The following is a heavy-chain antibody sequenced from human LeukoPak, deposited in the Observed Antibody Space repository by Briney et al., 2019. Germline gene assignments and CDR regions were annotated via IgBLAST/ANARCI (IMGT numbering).Heavy chain of an antibody. CDR3: ARDRLTSGSYFFDY. Sequence: GGSLRLSCAASAFIFSDYSMNWVRQAPGKGLEWISYISGRSSTIYYADSARGRFTISRDNAKNSMYLQMNSLRAEDTAVYYCARDRLTSGSYFFDYWGQGTLVTVSS. CDR2: ISGRSSTI. V-gene: IGHV3-48*01. J-gene: IGHJ4*02. D-gene: IGHD1-26*01. CDR1: AFIFSDYS.